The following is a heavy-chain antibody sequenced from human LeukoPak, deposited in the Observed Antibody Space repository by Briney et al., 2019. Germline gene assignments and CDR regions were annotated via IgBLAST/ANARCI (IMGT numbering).Heavy chain of an antibody. CDR3: ARDRSPGYYDFWSGYYDGMDV. V-gene: IGHV4-34*01. CDR1: GFTLSSYW. CDR2: INHSGST. D-gene: IGHD3-3*01. Sequence: GSLRLSCAVSGFTLSSYWMSWIRQPPGKGLEWIGEINHSGSTNYNPSLKSRVTISVDTSKNQFSLKLSSVTAADTAVYYCARDRSPGYYDFWSGYYDGMDVWGQGTTVTVSS. J-gene: IGHJ6*02.